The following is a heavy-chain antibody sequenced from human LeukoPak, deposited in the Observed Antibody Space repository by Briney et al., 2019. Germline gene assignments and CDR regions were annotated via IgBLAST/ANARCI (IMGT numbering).Heavy chain of an antibody. D-gene: IGHD3-9*01. CDR2: IYYSGST. J-gene: IGHJ4*02. Sequence: PSETLSLTCTVSGGSISSSSYYWGWIRQPPGKGLEWIGSIYYSGSTYYNPSLKSRVTISVDTSKNQFSLKLSSVTAADTAVYYCARGVRIRYFNWLPIDYWGQGTLVTVSS. V-gene: IGHV4-39*07. CDR1: GGSISSSSYY. CDR3: ARGVRIRYFNWLPIDY.